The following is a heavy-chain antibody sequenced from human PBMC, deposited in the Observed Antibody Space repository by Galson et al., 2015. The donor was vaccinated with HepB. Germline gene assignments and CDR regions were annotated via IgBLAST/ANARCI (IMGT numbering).Heavy chain of an antibody. CDR2: ISYNGDTQ. CDR1: GFSFRSYT. Sequence: SLRLSCAVSGFSFRSYTMHWVRQAPGKGLEWMSSISYNGDTQNYVDSVKGRFTTSRDNSKSNLYLQMNGLRPEDTAVYYCAREDRNAYDFFDYWGQGTLVSVSP. D-gene: IGHD2-15*01. CDR3: AREDRNAYDFFDY. V-gene: IGHV3-30*04. J-gene: IGHJ4*02.